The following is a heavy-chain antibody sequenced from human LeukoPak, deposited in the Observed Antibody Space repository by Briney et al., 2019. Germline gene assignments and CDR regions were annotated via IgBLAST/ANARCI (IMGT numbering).Heavy chain of an antibody. Sequence: GGSLRLSRAASGFTVSSNYMSWVRQAPGKGLEWVSVIYSGGSTYYADSVKGRFTISRDNSKNTLYLQMNSLRAEDTAVYYCARVKNDYVWGSYRPPKFGWFDPWGQGTLVTVSS. CDR2: IYSGGST. CDR3: ARVKNDYVWGSYRPPKFGWFDP. D-gene: IGHD3-16*02. J-gene: IGHJ5*02. CDR1: GFTVSSNY. V-gene: IGHV3-53*01.